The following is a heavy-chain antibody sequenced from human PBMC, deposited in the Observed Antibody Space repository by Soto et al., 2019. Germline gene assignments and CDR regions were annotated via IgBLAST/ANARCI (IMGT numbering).Heavy chain of an antibody. V-gene: IGHV3-23*01. CDR1: GFTFSSYA. CDR2: ISGSGGST. J-gene: IGHJ3*02. D-gene: IGHD6-13*01. CDR3: AREYSSSWYWEAFDI. Sequence: EVPLLESGGGLVQPGGSLRLSCAASGFTFSSYAMSWVRQAPGKGLEWVSVISGSGGSTYYADSVKGRFTISRDNSKNTLYLQMNSLRAEDTAVYYCAREYSSSWYWEAFDIWGQGTMVTVSS.